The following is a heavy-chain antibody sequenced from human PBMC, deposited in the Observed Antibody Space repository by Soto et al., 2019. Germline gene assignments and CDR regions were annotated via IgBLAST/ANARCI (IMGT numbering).Heavy chain of an antibody. J-gene: IGHJ6*03. Sequence: GGSLRLSCAASGFTVSSNYMSWVRQAPGKGLEWVSVIYSGGSTYYADSVKGRFTISRHNSENTLDLQMNSLRAEDTAVYYCARDKGIPVATTTYYYYMDVWGKGTTVTVSS. CDR3: ARDKGIPVATTTYYYYMDV. V-gene: IGHV3-53*04. CDR1: GFTVSSNY. CDR2: IYSGGST. D-gene: IGHD5-12*01.